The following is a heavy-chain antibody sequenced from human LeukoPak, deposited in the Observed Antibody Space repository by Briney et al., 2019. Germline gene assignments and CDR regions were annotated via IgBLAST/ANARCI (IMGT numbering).Heavy chain of an antibody. D-gene: IGHD2-2*01. V-gene: IGHV4-34*01. CDR2: INHSGST. CDR3: ARGERQYQRPVH. Sequence: PSETLSLTCAVYGGSFSGYYWSWIRQPPGKGLEWIGEINHSGSTNYNPSLKSRVTISVDTSKNQFSLKLSSVTAADTAVYYCARGERQYQRPVHWGQGTLVTVSS. CDR1: GGSFSGYY. J-gene: IGHJ4*02.